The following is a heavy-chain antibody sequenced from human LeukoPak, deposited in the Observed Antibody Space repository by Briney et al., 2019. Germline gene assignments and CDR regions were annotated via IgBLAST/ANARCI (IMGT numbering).Heavy chain of an antibody. J-gene: IGHJ6*03. CDR2: IKQDGSEK. CDR1: GFTFSSYW. Sequence: PGGSLRLSCAASGFTFSSYWMSWVRQAPGKGLEWVANIKQDGSEKYYVDSVKGRFTISRDSAKNSLYLQMNSLRAEDTAVYYCARVYCSGGSCYTYYYYMDVWGKGSTVTVSS. D-gene: IGHD2-15*01. V-gene: IGHV3-7*01. CDR3: ARVYCSGGSCYTYYYYMDV.